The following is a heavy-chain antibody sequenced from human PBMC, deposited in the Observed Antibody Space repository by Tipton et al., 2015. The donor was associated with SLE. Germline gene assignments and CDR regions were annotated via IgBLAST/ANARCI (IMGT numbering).Heavy chain of an antibody. CDR2: IIHDGTT. D-gene: IGHD3-22*01. CDR1: GGSFTSYY. J-gene: IGHJ3*01. V-gene: IGHV4-34*01. Sequence: TLSLTCAVSGGSFTSYYWNWIRQAPGKGLEWIGEIIHDGTTNYNPSLKSRVTISGDTSRSQFSLKLSSVTAADTAVYFCTRGPVGSGYYSSSDAFDFWGQGTMVTVSS. CDR3: TRGPVGSGYYSSSDAFDF.